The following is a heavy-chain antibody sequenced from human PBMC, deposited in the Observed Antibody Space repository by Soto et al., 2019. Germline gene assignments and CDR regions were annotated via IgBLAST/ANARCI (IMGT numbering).Heavy chain of an antibody. J-gene: IGHJ6*02. D-gene: IGHD2-21*01. CDR3: ARVRNITNYGMAV. CDR1: GGTFSSYP. Sequence: QVQLVQSGAEVKKPGSSVKVCCEASGGTFSSYPINWVRQAPGQGLEWMGGIIPFFGTSNYAQKFQGRVTITADDSTSPAYMELRSLRSEDTAVYYCARVRNITNYGMAVWGQGTTVTVSS. CDR2: IIPFFGTS. V-gene: IGHV1-69*01.